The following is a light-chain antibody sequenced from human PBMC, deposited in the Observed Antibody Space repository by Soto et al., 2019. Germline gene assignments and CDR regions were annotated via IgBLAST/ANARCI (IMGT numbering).Light chain of an antibody. CDR2: NTS. J-gene: IGKJ4*01. CDR1: QSLSRH. CDR3: QQRGDWPPT. V-gene: IGKV3-11*01. Sequence: IVVRKCAGTLSLCRWEKATLSWRASQSLSRHLAWYQQIPGQAPRLLIYNTSNRATGIPARFSGSGSGTDFTLTISSLEPEDFAVYYCQQRGDWPPTFGGGTNVDIK.